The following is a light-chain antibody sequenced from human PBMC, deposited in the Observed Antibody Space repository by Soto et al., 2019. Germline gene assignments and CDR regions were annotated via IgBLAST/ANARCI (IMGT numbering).Light chain of an antibody. CDR2: AAS. CDR1: QSISSY. CDR3: QQSYSTPIT. J-gene: IGKJ5*01. V-gene: IGKV1-39*01. Sequence: DIPVTPSPSSPSASLGDRVTLAFRASQSISSYLNWYQQKPGKAPKLLIYAASSLQSGVPSRFSGSGSGTAFTLTISSLQPEDFATYYCQQSYSTPITFGQGTRREIK.